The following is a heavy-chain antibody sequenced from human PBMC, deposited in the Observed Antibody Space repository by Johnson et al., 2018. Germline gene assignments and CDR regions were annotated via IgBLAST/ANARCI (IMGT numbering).Heavy chain of an antibody. CDR3: SRDMTMGPHYFDN. CDR1: GFSVSNNH. J-gene: IGHJ4*02. V-gene: IGHV3-66*02. CDR2: SYYGGAT. D-gene: IGHD4/OR15-4a*01. Sequence: VQLVQSGGGLVQPGESLRLSCAATGFSVSNNHMSWVRQAPGKGLEWVAVSYYGGATAYADSVKGRFTISRDYSRNMLHLQMSRLTTEDTAVFYCSRDMTMGPHYFDNWGQGTLVTVSS.